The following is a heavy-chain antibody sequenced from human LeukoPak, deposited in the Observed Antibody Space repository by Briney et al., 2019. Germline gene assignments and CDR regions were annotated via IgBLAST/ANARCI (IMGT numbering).Heavy chain of an antibody. CDR3: ARGGVTTIAQYDY. D-gene: IGHD5-12*01. Sequence: SETLSLTCTVSGGSIISYFWSWIRQPPGKGPEWIGYIFDSGTTNYNPSTNYNPSLKSRVTVSLDTSKNHFSLKLSSVTAADTAVYFCARGGVTTIAQYDYWGQGILVTVSS. CDR1: GGSIISYF. CDR2: IFDSGTTNYNPST. V-gene: IGHV4-59*01. J-gene: IGHJ4*02.